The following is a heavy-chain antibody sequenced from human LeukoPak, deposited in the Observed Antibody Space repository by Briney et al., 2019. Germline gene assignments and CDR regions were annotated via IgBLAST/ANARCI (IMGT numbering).Heavy chain of an antibody. CDR1: GFTFSSYG. CDR3: ARAQKKYGSGSYYN. D-gene: IGHD3-10*01. CDR2: ISRSSNYI. Sequence: PGGSLRLSCAASGFTFSSYGMSWVRQAAGKGLEWVSSISRSSNYIYYADSVRGRFTISRDNAKNSLYLQMNSLRAEDTAVYYCARAQKKYGSGSYYNWGQGTLVTVSS. J-gene: IGHJ4*02. V-gene: IGHV3-21*01.